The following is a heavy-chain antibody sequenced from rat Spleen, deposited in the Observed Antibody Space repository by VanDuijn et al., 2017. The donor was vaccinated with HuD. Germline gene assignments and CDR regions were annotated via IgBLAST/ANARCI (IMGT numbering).Heavy chain of an antibody. D-gene: IGHD1-5*01. CDR1: GFTFSDYN. CDR3: ATYRGDA. J-gene: IGHJ4*01. CDR2: IIYDGSRT. Sequence: EVQLVESGGGLVQPGRSLKLSCAASGFTFSDYNMAWVLQAPKKGLGWVATIIYDGSRTYYRDSVKGLITISRDNAKSTLYLQMDSLRSEDTATYYCATYRGDAWGQGASVTVSS. V-gene: IGHV5S10*01.